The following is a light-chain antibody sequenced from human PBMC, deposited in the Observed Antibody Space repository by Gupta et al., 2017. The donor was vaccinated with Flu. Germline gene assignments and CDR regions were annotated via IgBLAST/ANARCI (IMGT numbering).Light chain of an antibody. CDR3: SSEAATGDIGL. CDR1: SSDIAPCNY. V-gene: IGLV2-14*03. J-gene: IGLJ2*01. CDR2: DVR. Sequence: QSALTQPAPVSVSPGQSINLSFTGTSSDIAPCNYVYWYQQDTGRAPKLMIYDVRNRCSGMADRFSGAKYGNTASVTIAGLHAEEEADYYCSSEAATGDIGLFGGGTKGTVL.